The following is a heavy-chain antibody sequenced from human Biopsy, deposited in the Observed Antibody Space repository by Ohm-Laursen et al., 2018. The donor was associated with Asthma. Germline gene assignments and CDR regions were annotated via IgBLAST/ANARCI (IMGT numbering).Heavy chain of an antibody. V-gene: IGHV1-46*01. CDR2: INPPTGDT. Sequence: GSSVKVSCKASGYTFTSYSIHWVRQAPGQGLEWVGIINPPTGDTSYAQKFLGRVTVTRDTSTSTVYMELSSPRSEDTAVYYCALSQFDYWGQGTLLTVSS. CDR3: ALSQFDY. J-gene: IGHJ4*02. CDR1: GYTFTSYS.